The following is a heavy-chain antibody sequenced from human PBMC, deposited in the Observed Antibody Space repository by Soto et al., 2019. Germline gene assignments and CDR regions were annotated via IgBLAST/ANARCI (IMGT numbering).Heavy chain of an antibody. CDR1: GYTFTSYG. V-gene: IGHV1-18*04. Sequence: QVQLVQSGAEVKKPGASVEVSCKASGYTFTSYGISWVRQAPGQGLEWMGWINPYNGNTNYAQKLQGRVTMTTHTSTSTAYMDLRSLRSDDTAVYYCARDRGYCSGAGCSSDWFDPWRQGTLVTVSS. CDR3: ARDRGYCSGAGCSSDWFDP. J-gene: IGHJ5*02. CDR2: INPYNGNT. D-gene: IGHD2-15*01.